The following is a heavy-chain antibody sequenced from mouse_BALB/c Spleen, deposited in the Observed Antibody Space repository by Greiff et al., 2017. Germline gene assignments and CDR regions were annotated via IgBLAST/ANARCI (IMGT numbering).Heavy chain of an antibody. CDR3: ARGDYDAYYYAMDY. D-gene: IGHD2-4*01. J-gene: IGHJ4*01. Sequence: EVKVVESGGGLVKPGGSLKLSCAASGFTFSSYAMSWVRQTPEKRLEWVASISSGGSTYYPDSVKGRFTISRDNARNILYLQMSSLRSEDTAMYYCARGDYDAYYYAMDYWGQGTSVTVSS. CDR2: ISSGGST. CDR1: GFTFSSYA. V-gene: IGHV5-6-5*01.